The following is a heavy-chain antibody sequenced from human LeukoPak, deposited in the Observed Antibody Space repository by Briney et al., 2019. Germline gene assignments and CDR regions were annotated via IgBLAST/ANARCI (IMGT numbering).Heavy chain of an antibody. V-gene: IGHV3-7*01. CDR2: IQQDGSAK. J-gene: IGHJ4*02. D-gene: IGHD4-23*01. CDR3: ARDRGYSTFDY. CDR1: GFTFSTSW. Sequence: GGSLRLSCAASGFTFSTSWMSWVRQAPGKGLEWVANIQQDGSAKYYVDSVKGRFTISRDNAKNSLYLQMNGLRAEDTAVYYCARDRGYSTFDYWGQGTLATVSS.